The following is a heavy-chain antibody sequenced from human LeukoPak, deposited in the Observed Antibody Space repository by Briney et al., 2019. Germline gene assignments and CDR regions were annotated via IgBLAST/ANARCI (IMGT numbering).Heavy chain of an antibody. Sequence: GRSLRLSCAASGFTFSSYGLHWVRQAPGKGLEWVAVISYDGSKKYYTDSVKGRFTISRDNSKSTLYLQMNSLRAEDTAVYSCTKDSGEQWLNNWFDPWGQGTLVTVSS. CDR2: ISYDGSKK. CDR1: GFTFSSYG. D-gene: IGHD6-19*01. CDR3: TKDSGEQWLNNWFDP. V-gene: IGHV3-30*18. J-gene: IGHJ5*02.